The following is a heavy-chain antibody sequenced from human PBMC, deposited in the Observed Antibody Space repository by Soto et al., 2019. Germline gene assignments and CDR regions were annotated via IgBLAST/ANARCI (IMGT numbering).Heavy chain of an antibody. Sequence: QVQLVQSGAEVKEPGASVKVSCKASGYTFTSSYMHWVRQAPGQGLERMGLINPSGGGTNYAQKFQGRVTLTRDTSTSTVYMELSSLRSEDTAVYYCASAHNTGGVYWGQGTLVTVSS. V-gene: IGHV1-46*03. CDR3: ASAHNTGGVY. CDR2: INPSGGGT. CDR1: GYTFTSSY. J-gene: IGHJ4*02. D-gene: IGHD3-10*01.